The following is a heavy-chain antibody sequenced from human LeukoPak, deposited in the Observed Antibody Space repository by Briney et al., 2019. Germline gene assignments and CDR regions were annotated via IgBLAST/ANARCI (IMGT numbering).Heavy chain of an antibody. V-gene: IGHV3-23*01. Sequence: GGSLRLSCAASGFTFTSYSMNWVRQAPGKGLEWVSTISGGGGSTYYADSVKGRFTISRDNSKNTLYLQVNSLRAEDTAVYYCVREDTPATANYWGQGTLVTISS. CDR3: VREDTPATANY. CDR1: GFTFTSYS. J-gene: IGHJ4*02. CDR2: ISGGGGST. D-gene: IGHD2-21*02.